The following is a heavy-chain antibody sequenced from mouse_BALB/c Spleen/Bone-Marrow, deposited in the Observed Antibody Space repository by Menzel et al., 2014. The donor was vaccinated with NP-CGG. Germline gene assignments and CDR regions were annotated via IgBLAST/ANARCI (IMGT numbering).Heavy chain of an antibody. Sequence: HVQLQQPGAELVRTGVSVKLSCKASGYTFTSYYMYWVKQRPGQGLEWIREINPSNGGTNFNEKFKSKATLTVDKSSSTAYMQLSSLTSEDSAVYYCTISGFDYWGQGTTLTAS. CDR3: TISGFDY. CDR1: GYTFTSYY. V-gene: IGHV1S16*01. J-gene: IGHJ2*01. CDR2: INPSNGGT. D-gene: IGHD3-1*01.